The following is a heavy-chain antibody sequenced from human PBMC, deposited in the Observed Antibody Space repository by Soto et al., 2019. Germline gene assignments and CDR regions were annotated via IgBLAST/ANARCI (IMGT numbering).Heavy chain of an antibody. V-gene: IGHV3-23*01. D-gene: IGHD3-10*01. J-gene: IGHJ4*02. CDR1: GFTFSTYA. Sequence: PGGSLRLSCSTSGFTFSTYAMNWVRQAPGKGLEWVSALSGSGGTTYYADSVRGRFTISRDNSKNTLFLQMSSLRAEDTALYYCAKQRAGYGSGSDTFYFDFWGPGTLVTVSS. CDR3: AKQRAGYGSGSDTFYFDF. CDR2: LSGSGGTT.